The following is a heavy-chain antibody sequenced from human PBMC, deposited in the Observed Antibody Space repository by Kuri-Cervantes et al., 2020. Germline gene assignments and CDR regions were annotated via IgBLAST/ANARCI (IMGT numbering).Heavy chain of an antibody. J-gene: IGHJ6*03. CDR2: IYYSGST. CDR3: ARGALITTTTFYSYYYMDV. Sequence: SETLSLTCTVSGGSISSSSYYWGWIRQPPGKGLEWIGSIYYSGSTYYNPSLKSRVTISVDTSKNQFSLKLSSATAADTAVYYCARGALITTTTFYSYYYMDVWGKGTTVTVSS. D-gene: IGHD3-10*01. CDR1: GGSISSSSYY. V-gene: IGHV4-39*07.